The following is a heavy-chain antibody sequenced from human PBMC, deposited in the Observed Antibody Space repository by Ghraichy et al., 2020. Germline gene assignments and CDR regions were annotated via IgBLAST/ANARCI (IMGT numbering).Heavy chain of an antibody. V-gene: IGHV3-11*01. CDR3: ARVATTVPSDYYSYYMDV. CDR1: EFTFSDFY. Sequence: LSLTCAASEFTFSDFYMSWIRQAPGKGLECVSYISSSGSTIYYADSVKGRFTISRDNAKNSLYLQMNSLGPEDTAVYFCARVATTVPSDYYSYYMDVWGKGTTVTVSS. J-gene: IGHJ6*03. D-gene: IGHD4-11*01. CDR2: ISSSGSTI.